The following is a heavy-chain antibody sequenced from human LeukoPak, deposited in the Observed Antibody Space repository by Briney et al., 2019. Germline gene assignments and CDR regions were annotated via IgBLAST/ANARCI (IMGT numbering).Heavy chain of an antibody. CDR2: INHSGST. CDR1: GGSFSGYY. D-gene: IGHD4-23*01. V-gene: IGHV4-34*01. Sequence: SETLSLTCAVYGGSFSGYYWSWIRQPPGKGLEWIGEINHSGSTNYNPSLKSRVTISVDTSKNQFSLKLSSVTAADTAVYYCARGNGGNSGPWTNTNWYFDLWGRGALVTVSS. J-gene: IGHJ2*01. CDR3: ARGNGGNSGPWTNTNWYFDL.